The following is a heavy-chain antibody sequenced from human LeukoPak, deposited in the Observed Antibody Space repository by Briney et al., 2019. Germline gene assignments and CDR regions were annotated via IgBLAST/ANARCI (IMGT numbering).Heavy chain of an antibody. D-gene: IGHD3-3*01. CDR1: GFTFSNDV. CDR3: ARRIGGTKDY. Sequence: GGSLRLSCAASGFTFSNDVMSWVRQAPGKGPEWVSSIVGGGGGTDYADSVRGRFTISRDNFKNTSYLQMNSLRADDTAVYYCARRIGGTKDYWGQGAQVTVSS. CDR2: IVGGGGGT. V-gene: IGHV3-23*01. J-gene: IGHJ4*02.